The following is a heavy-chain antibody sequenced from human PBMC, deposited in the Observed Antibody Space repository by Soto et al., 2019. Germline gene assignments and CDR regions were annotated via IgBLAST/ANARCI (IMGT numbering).Heavy chain of an antibody. Sequence: SETLSLTCAVYGGSFSGYYWSWIRQPPGKGLEWIGEINHSGSTNYNPSLKSRVTISVDTSKNQFSLKLSSVTAADTAVYYCARASQGTVTNYYYYGMDVWGQGTTVTVSS. V-gene: IGHV4-34*01. CDR1: GGSFSGYY. D-gene: IGHD4-17*01. CDR2: INHSGST. CDR3: ARASQGTVTNYYYYGMDV. J-gene: IGHJ6*02.